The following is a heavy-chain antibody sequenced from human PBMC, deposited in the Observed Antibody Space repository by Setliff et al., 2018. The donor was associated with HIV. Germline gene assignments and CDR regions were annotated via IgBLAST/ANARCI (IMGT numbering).Heavy chain of an antibody. D-gene: IGHD1-26*01. CDR3: ATTGPYSGSLYGMDV. CDR1: GYTFTSYA. V-gene: IGHV1-3*01. Sequence: GASVKVSCKASGYTFTSYAIHWVRQAPGQRLEWMGWITVGDGNTKFSQKFQARLTLTRDTSASTAYMELSSLSFEDTAVYYCATTGPYSGSLYGMDVWGQGTTVTVSS. CDR2: ITVGDGNT. J-gene: IGHJ6*02.